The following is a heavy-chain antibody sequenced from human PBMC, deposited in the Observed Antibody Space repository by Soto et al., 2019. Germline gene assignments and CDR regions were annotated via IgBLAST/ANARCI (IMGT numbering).Heavy chain of an antibody. D-gene: IGHD2-2*01. CDR1: GYIFTGYI. CDR2: VNPYGGGT. J-gene: IGHJ5*02. CDR3: ARDLSSTSFQPLNWFDP. V-gene: IGHV1-2*02. Sequence: ASVKVSCKASGYIFTGYIIHWLRQAPGQGLEWMGWVNPYGGGTHYAQKFQGRVTLTSDTSISTVYMELSRLRSDDTAVYYCARDLSSTSFQPLNWFDPWGQGTLVTVSS.